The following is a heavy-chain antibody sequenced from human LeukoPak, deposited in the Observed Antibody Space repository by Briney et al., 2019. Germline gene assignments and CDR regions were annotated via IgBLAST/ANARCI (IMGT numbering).Heavy chain of an antibody. V-gene: IGHV4-34*01. J-gene: IGHJ6*03. D-gene: IGHD3-10*01. CDR2: INHSGST. CDR3: ARLAMVRGVMPLYYYYYMDV. Sequence: SETLSLTCAVYGGSFSGYYWSWIRQPPGKGLEWIGEINHSGSTNYNPSLKSRVTISVDTSKNQFSLKLSSVTAADTAVYYCARLAMVRGVMPLYYYYYMDVWGKGTTVTISS. CDR1: GGSFSGYY.